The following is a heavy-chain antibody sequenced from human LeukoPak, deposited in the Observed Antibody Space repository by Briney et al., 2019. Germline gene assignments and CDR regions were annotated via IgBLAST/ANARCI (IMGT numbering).Heavy chain of an antibody. CDR1: GDSISSSNW. CDR3: ARTSIAARRANAFDI. CDR2: IYHSGST. J-gene: IGHJ3*02. D-gene: IGHD6-6*01. Sequence: KPSETLSLTCAVSGDSISSSNWWSWVRQPPGKGLEWIGEIYHSGSTNYNPSLKSRVTISVDKSKNQFSLKLSSVTAADTAVYYCARTSIAARRANAFDIWGQGTMVTVSS. V-gene: IGHV4-4*02.